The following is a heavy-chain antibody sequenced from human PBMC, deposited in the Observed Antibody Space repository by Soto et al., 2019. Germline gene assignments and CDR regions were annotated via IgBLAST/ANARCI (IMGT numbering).Heavy chain of an antibody. CDR3: AVLPGERRDYYYYGMDV. D-gene: IGHD1-1*01. J-gene: IGHJ6*02. CDR1: GGSISSSSYY. CDR2: IYYSGST. V-gene: IGHV4-39*01. Sequence: PSETLSLTCTVSGGSISSSSYYWGWIRQPPGKGLEWIGSIYYSGSTYYNPSLKSRVTISVDTSKNQFSLKLSSVTAADTAVYYCAVLPGERRDYYYYGMDVWGQGTTVTVSS.